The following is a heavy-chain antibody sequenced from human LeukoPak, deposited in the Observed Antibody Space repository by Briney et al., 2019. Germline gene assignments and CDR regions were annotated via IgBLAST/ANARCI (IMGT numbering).Heavy chain of an antibody. CDR1: GYTFTGYY. D-gene: IGHD3-22*01. Sequence: ASVKVSCKASGYTFTGYYMHWVRQAPGQGLEWMGWINPNSGGTNYAQKFQGRVTMTRDTSISTAYMELSRLRSDDTAVYYCARHYDSSGDDAFDIWGQGTMVTVSS. J-gene: IGHJ3*02. V-gene: IGHV1-2*02. CDR3: ARHYDSSGDDAFDI. CDR2: INPNSGGT.